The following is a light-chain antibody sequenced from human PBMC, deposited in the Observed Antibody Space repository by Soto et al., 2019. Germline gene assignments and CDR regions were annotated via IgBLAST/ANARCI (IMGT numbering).Light chain of an antibody. CDR3: QQFGSSPPYT. J-gene: IGKJ2*01. CDR2: GAS. Sequence: EIVLTQSPGTLSLSPGERATLSCRASQTVSGSFLAWYQHKPGQPPRLLIYGASSRAPGIPDRLSGSGSGTDFTLTISRLEPEDFAVYYCQQFGSSPPYTFGQGTKLEIK. CDR1: QTVSGSF. V-gene: IGKV3-20*01.